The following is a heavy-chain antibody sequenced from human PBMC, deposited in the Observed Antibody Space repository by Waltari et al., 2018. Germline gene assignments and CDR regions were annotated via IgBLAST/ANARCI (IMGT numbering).Heavy chain of an antibody. J-gene: IGHJ5*02. V-gene: IGHV4-59*01. CDR3: ARGGGGDWEWFDP. Sequence: QVQLQESGPSLLKPSEPLSLIFTVSVGSISGFYWSWVRQPPGKGLDWSGYIYYTGSTNFNPSLKSRVTMSVDTSKNQFSLKLSSVTAADTAFYYCARGGGGDWEWFDPWGQGTLVTVSS. CDR2: IYYTGST. CDR1: VGSISGFY. D-gene: IGHD2-21*02.